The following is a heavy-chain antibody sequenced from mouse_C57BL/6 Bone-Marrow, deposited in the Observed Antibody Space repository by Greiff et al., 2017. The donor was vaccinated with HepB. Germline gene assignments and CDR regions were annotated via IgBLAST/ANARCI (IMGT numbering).Heavy chain of an antibody. CDR1: GYTFTSYW. CDR3: ARGPFITTVVAIDYFDY. Sequence: QVQLQQSGAELVKPGASVKLSCKASGYTFTSYWMHWVKQRPGQGLEWIGMIHPNSGSTNYNEKFKSKATLTVDKSSSTAYMQLSSLTSEDSAVYYCARGPFITTVVAIDYFDYWGQGTTLTVSS. D-gene: IGHD1-1*01. CDR2: IHPNSGST. V-gene: IGHV1-64*01. J-gene: IGHJ2*01.